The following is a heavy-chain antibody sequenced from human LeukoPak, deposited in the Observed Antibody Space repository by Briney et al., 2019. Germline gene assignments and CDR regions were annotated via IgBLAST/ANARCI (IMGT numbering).Heavy chain of an antibody. J-gene: IGHJ3*02. Sequence: SETLSLTCTVSGGSISSYYWSWIRQPPGKGLEWIGYIYYSGSTNYNPSLKSRVTISVDTSKNQFSLKLSSVTAADTAVYYCARDRGSSDAFDIWGQGTMVTVS. CDR2: IYYSGST. CDR3: ARDRGSSDAFDI. V-gene: IGHV4-59*01. D-gene: IGHD2-15*01. CDR1: GGSISSYY.